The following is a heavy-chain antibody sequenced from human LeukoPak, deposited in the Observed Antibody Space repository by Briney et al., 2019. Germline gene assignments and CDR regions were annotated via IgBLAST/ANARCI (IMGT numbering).Heavy chain of an antibody. CDR2: IRSKNNNFAT. Sequence: GGSLKLSCAASGFSFSGSAMHWVRQASGKGLEWVGRIRSKNNNFATTYAASVKGRFTISRDDSKNTTYLQMNSLKAEDTALYYCTNYFYGLDVWGKGTRSPSPQ. CDR1: GFSFSGSA. CDR3: TNYFYGLDV. V-gene: IGHV3-73*01. J-gene: IGHJ6*04.